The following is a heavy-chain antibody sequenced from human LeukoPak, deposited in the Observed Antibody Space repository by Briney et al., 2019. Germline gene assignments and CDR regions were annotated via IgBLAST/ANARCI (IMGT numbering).Heavy chain of an antibody. CDR3: ATDDSSGYYGDAFDI. Sequence: GESLKISCKGSGYSFTSYWIGWVRRVPGKGLEWMGIIYPGDSDTRYSPSFQGQVTISADKSISTAYLQWSSLKASDTAMYYCATDDSSGYYGDAFDIWGQGTMVTVSS. V-gene: IGHV5-51*01. CDR2: IYPGDSDT. D-gene: IGHD3-22*01. J-gene: IGHJ3*02. CDR1: GYSFTSYW.